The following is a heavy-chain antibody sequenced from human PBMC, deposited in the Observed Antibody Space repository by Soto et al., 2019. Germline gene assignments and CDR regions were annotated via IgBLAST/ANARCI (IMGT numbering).Heavy chain of an antibody. Sequence: EVQLVESGGGLVKPGGSLRLSCVASGFTITNAWMSWVRQAPGEGLEWVGRIKSNSDGGATHYAAPVEGRFTISRXXXTXTXXXQXNXLXXXXIGIYYCTTXXXXXDGPQFDYWGQGTLVTVSS. J-gene: IGHJ4*02. CDR1: GFTITNAW. V-gene: IGHV3-15*01. CDR2: IKSNSDGGAT. CDR3: TTXXXXXDGPQFDY.